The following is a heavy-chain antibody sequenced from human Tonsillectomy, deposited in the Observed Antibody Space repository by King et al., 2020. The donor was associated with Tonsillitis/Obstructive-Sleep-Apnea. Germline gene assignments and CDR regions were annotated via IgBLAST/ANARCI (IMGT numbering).Heavy chain of an antibody. V-gene: IGHV3-30*04. CDR1: GFTFSSYA. CDR2: ISYDGNYK. J-gene: IGHJ4*02. CDR3: ARDRNSMVRGVLAFLPVDY. D-gene: IGHD3-10*01. Sequence: QLVQSGGGVVQPGRSLTLSCAASGFTFSSYALHWVRQAPGKGLEWVAVISYDGNYKQYADSVKGRFTISRDNSKNTLYLQMNSLRVEDTAVYYCARDRNSMVRGVLAFLPVDYWGQGTLVTVSS.